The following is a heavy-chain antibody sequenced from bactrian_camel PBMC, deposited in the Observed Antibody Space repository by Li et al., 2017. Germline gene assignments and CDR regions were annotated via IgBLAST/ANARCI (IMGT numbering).Heavy chain of an antibody. D-gene: IGHD5*01. V-gene: IGHV3S1*01. J-gene: IGHJ4*01. CDR1: GVTYASSHDVNC. CDR3: AAGGFCRPNGLDWIRLPDY. Sequence: HVQLVESGGGSVQSGGSLRLSCAASGVTYASSHDVNCMAWFRQAPGKEREGVAGINQDGGISYYTQSVKGRFTISQDQAENKLYLQMNSLKPEDTGMYYCAAGGFCRPNGLDWIRLPDYWGQGTQVTVS. CDR2: INQDGGIS.